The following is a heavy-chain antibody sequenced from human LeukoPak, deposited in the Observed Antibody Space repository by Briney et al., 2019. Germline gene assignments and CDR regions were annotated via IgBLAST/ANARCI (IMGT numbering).Heavy chain of an antibody. V-gene: IGHV3-11*01. Sequence: PGGSLRLSCAASGFTFSDYYMSWIRQAPGKGLEWVSYISSSGSTIYYADSVKGRFTISRDNAKNSLYLQMNSLRAEDTAVYYCASDLPYYYGSRPSFDYWGQGTLVTVSS. CDR3: ASDLPYYYGSRPSFDY. J-gene: IGHJ4*02. CDR2: ISSSGSTI. CDR1: GFTFSDYY. D-gene: IGHD3-10*01.